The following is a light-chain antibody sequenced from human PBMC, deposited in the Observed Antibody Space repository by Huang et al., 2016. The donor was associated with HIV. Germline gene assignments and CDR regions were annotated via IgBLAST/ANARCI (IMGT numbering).Light chain of an antibody. CDR1: ENIRKY. CDR2: AAS. J-gene: IGKJ1*01. Sequence: DIQMTQSPSSLSAFVGDKVTITCRASENIRKYLNLDQQKPGKAPNLLLYAASSLQSGVPSRFSGSGTGTDFNLTINSLQPEDYATYFCQQSYNAPRTFGQGTKVEIK. V-gene: IGKV1-39*01. CDR3: QQSYNAPRT.